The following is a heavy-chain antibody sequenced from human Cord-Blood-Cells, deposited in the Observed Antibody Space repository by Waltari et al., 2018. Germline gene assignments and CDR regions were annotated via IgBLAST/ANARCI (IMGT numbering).Heavy chain of an antibody. CDR2: KNPNSGNT. CDR3: ATAGYSSSWYFAFDI. CDR1: GHTFTSYD. V-gene: IGHV1-8*01. D-gene: IGHD6-13*01. J-gene: IGHJ3*02. Sequence: QVQLVQSGAEVKKPGASVKVSCKASGHTFTSYDINWVRQATGQGLEWMGWKNPNSGNTGYAQKFQGRVTMTRNTSISTAYMELSSLRSEDTAVYYCATAGYSSSWYFAFDIWGQGTMVTVSS.